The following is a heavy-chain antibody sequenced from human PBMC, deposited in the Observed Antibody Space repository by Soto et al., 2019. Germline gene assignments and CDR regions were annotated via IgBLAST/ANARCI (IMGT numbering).Heavy chain of an antibody. CDR1: GFTFDDHA. D-gene: IGHD1-1*01. CDR3: AKDIKWNLPAGYLDN. CDR2: ISWNSGYI. J-gene: IGHJ4*02. V-gene: IGHV3-9*01. Sequence: EVQLVESGGGLVQPGRSLRLSCIASGFTFDDHAMHWVRQAPGKGLEWVSGISWNSGYIGYADSVKGRFTISRDNAKNSVHLQMNSLRAEDTAFYYCAKDIKWNLPAGYLDNWVQGTLVTVSS.